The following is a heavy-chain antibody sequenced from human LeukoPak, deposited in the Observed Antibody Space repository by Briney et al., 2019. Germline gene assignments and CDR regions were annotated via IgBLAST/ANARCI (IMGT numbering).Heavy chain of an antibody. Sequence: ASVKVSCKASGYIFTDYYIHWIRQAPGQGLEWMGWIHPNSGGTHHAPNFQGRATMTRHTSSSTVYMDLSRLRSADTAIYYCARSRTPFYYYGMHVWGLGTSVTVSS. CDR3: ARSRTPFYYYGMHV. CDR2: IHPNSGGT. J-gene: IGHJ6*02. D-gene: IGHD1-1*01. V-gene: IGHV1-2*02. CDR1: GYIFTDYY.